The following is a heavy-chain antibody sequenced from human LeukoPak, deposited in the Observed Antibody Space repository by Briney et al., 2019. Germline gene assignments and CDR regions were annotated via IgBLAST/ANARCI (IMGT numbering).Heavy chain of an antibody. CDR2: INHSGST. CDR3: ARVSEGIAAAGTGSFDY. CDR1: GGSFSGYY. Sequence: SETLSLTCAVYGGSFSGYYWSWIRQPPGKGLEWIGEINHSGSTNYNPSLKSRVTISVDTSKNQFSLKLSSVTAADTAVYYCARVSEGIAAAGTGSFDYWGQGTLVTVSS. J-gene: IGHJ4*02. V-gene: IGHV4-34*01. D-gene: IGHD6-13*01.